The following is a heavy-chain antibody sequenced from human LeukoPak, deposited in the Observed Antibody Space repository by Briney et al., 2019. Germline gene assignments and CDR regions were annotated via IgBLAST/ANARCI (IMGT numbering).Heavy chain of an antibody. CDR3: AKAAIQGYDYVWGSYHFVY. CDR2: ISWNSGSI. J-gene: IGHJ4*02. D-gene: IGHD3-16*02. Sequence: PGRSLRLSCAASGFTFDDYAMHWVRQAPGKGLEWVSGISWNSGSIGYADSVKGRFTISRDNAKNSLYLQMNSLRAEDTALYYCAKAAIQGYDYVWGSYHFVYWGQGTLVTVSS. V-gene: IGHV3-9*01. CDR1: GFTFDDYA.